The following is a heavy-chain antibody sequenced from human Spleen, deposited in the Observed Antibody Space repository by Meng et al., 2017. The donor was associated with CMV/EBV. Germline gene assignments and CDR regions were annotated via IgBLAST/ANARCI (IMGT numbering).Heavy chain of an antibody. CDR1: GFTFSDYY. CDR3: AKDTLELWVRYGMDV. V-gene: IGHV3-33*06. D-gene: IGHD1-7*01. J-gene: IGHJ6*02. CDR2: IWYDGSNK. Sequence: GESLKISCAASGFTFSDYYMNWVRQAPGKGLEWVAVIWYDGSNKYYADSVKGRFTISRDNSKNTLYLQMNSLRAEDTAVYYCAKDTLELWVRYGMDVWGQGTTVTVSS.